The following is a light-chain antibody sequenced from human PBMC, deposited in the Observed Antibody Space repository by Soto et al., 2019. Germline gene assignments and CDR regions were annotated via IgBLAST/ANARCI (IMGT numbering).Light chain of an antibody. CDR3: MQGTHWPIT. CDR2: KVS. V-gene: IGKV2-30*01. CDR1: QSVLYISNNKNY. J-gene: IGKJ5*01. Sequence: VMTQSPDSLAVSLGERATINCKSSQSVLYISNNKNYFSWFQQRPGRSPRRLIYKVSNRDSGVPARFSGSGSGTDFALKSSRVEAEDVGVYYCMQGTHWPITFGQGTRLEIK.